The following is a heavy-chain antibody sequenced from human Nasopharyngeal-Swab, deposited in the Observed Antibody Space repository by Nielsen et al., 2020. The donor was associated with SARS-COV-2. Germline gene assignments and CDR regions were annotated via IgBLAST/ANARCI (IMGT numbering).Heavy chain of an antibody. D-gene: IGHD3-3*01. CDR3: ARDIEEWLVVPSLSFDY. V-gene: IGHV1-18*01. CDR2: ISVNNGNT. J-gene: IGHJ4*02. CDR1: GYTFMSSS. Sequence: ASVKVSCKASGYTFMSSSISWMRRAPGQGLEWMGRISVNNGNTKYSQKFQGRVTVTTDTSTSTAYMELRSLRSDDTAVYYCARDIEEWLVVPSLSFDYWGQGTLVTVSS.